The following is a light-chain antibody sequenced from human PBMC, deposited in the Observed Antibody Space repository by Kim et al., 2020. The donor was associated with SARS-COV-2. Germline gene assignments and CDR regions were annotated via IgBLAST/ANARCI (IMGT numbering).Light chain of an antibody. V-gene: IGLV2-14*03. J-gene: IGLJ1*01. CDR1: SSNVGGYNY. CDR2: DVS. Sequence: QSITITCTGTSSNVGGYNYVSWYQQHPGKAPKLMIYDVSNRPSGVSNRFSGSKSGNTASLTISGLQAEDEADYYCSSYTSSSTPYVFGTGTKVTVL. CDR3: SSYTSSSTPYV.